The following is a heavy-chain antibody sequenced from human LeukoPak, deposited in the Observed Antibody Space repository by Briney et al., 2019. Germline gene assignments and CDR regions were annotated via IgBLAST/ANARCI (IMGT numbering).Heavy chain of an antibody. D-gene: IGHD2-8*01. J-gene: IGHJ6*02. CDR2: ISSGSSAT. Sequence: QAGGSLRLSCAASGFTFSGSNMNWVRQPPGKGLEWVSHISSGSSATYYADSVKGRFTISRDNAKNSLYLQMNSLGAEDTAVYYCAREMGRYYGMDVWGQGTTVTVSS. CDR1: GFTFSGSN. V-gene: IGHV3-48*04. CDR3: AREMGRYYGMDV.